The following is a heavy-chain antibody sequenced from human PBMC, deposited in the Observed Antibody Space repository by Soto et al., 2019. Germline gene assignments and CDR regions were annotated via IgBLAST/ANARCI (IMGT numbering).Heavy chain of an antibody. CDR1: GFTFSSYW. D-gene: IGHD3-3*01. CDR3: ARDITIFGVVISSNYYGMDV. CDR2: IKQDGSEK. J-gene: IGHJ6*02. Sequence: GGSLRLSCAASGFTFSSYWMSWVRQAPGKGLEWVANIKQDGSEKYYVDSVKGRFTISRDNAKNSLYLQMNSLRAEDTAVYYCARDITIFGVVISSNYYGMDVWGQGTTVTVSS. V-gene: IGHV3-7*05.